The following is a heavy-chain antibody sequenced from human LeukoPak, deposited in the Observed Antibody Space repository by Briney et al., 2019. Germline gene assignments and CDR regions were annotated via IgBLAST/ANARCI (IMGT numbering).Heavy chain of an antibody. V-gene: IGHV4-39*01. CDR2: IYYSGST. CDR3: ARLGMTTVTISVDDP. CDR1: GGSISSSSYY. D-gene: IGHD4-11*01. J-gene: IGHJ5*02. Sequence: SETLSLTCTVSGGSISSSSYYWGWIRQPSGKGLEWIGSIYYSGSTYYNPSLKSRVTISVDTSKNQFSLKLSSVTAADTAVYYCARLGMTTVTISVDDPWGQGTLVTVSS.